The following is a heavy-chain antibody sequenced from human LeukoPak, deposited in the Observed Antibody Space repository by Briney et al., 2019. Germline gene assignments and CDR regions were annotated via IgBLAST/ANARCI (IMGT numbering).Heavy chain of an antibody. CDR2: ISSSGGTI. V-gene: IGHV3-11*04. CDR3: AREWVDAFDI. J-gene: IGHJ3*02. Sequence: LSLTCTVSGASVSGSAYYWGWIRQAPGKGLEWVSYISSSGGTIYYADSVKGRFTISRDNAKNSLYLQMNSLRAEDTAVYYCAREWVDAFDIWGQGTMVTVSS. CDR1: GASVSGSAYY.